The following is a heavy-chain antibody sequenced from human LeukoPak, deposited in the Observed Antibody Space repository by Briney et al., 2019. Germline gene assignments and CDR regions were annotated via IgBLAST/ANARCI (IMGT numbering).Heavy chain of an antibody. CDR2: IYHSGST. D-gene: IGHD2-2*01. CDR3: ARQKCTSTSCLTKNAFDI. J-gene: IGHJ3*02. CDR1: GYSISSGYY. V-gene: IGHV4-38-2*02. Sequence: SETLSLTCTVSGYSISSGYYWGWIRQPPGKGLEWIGSIYHSGSTYYNPSLKSRVTISVDTSKNQFSLDLSSVTAADTAVYYCARQKCTSTSCLTKNAFDIWGQGIMVTVSS.